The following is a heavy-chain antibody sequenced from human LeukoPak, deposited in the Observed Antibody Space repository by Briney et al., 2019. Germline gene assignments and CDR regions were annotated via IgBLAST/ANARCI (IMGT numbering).Heavy chain of an antibody. D-gene: IGHD2-2*01. V-gene: IGHV4-59*01. Sequence: SETLSLTCTVSGGSISSYYWSWVRQPPGKGLEYIGNIHYSGYTNYKSSLKSRVTISVDTSKNQFSLKLTSVTAADTAEYFCAREQAQRPAYYYMDVWGKGTMVTISS. J-gene: IGHJ6*03. CDR2: IHYSGYT. CDR1: GGSISSYY. CDR3: AREQAQRPAYYYMDV.